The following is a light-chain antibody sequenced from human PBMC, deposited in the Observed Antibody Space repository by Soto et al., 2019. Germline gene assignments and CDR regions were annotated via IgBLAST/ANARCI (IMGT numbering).Light chain of an antibody. CDR3: SSLTSRFTFV. CDR2: DFT. J-gene: IGLJ1*01. CDR1: RSDVGAYNY. V-gene: IGLV2-14*03. Sequence: QSALTQPASVSGSPGQAIASSCTGTRSDVGAYNYVSWYHQHPGKAPKLIISDFTNRPSGVSDRFSGSKSGNTASLTISGLQAEDEADYYCSSLTSRFTFVFGTGTRSPS.